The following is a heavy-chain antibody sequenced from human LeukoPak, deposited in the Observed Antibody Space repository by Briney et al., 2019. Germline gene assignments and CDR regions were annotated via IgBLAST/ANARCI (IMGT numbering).Heavy chain of an antibody. CDR2: IDKKDKGYATAT. V-gene: IGHV3-73*01. Sequence: GGSLKLSCAASGFTFSGSAIHWVRQSSGKGLEWVGQIDKKDKGYATATAYAASVKGRFTISRGDSINTAYLQMKSLKTEDTALYYCTRDSGTYNWFDPWGQGTLVTVSS. J-gene: IGHJ5*02. CDR1: GFTFSGSA. CDR3: TRDSGTYNWFDP. D-gene: IGHD1-26*01.